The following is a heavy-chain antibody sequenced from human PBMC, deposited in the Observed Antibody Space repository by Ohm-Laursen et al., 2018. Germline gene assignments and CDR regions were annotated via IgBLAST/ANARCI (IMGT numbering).Heavy chain of an antibody. CDR2: IYSGGST. V-gene: IGHV3-53*01. CDR1: GFTVSSNY. Sequence: SLRLSCAASGFTVSSNYMSWVRQAPGKGLEWVSVIYSGGSTYYADSVKGRFTISRDNSKNTLYLQMNSLRAEDTAVYYCAKVFKRCGGDCPYYFDYWGQGTLVTVSS. J-gene: IGHJ4*02. CDR3: AKVFKRCGGDCPYYFDY. D-gene: IGHD2-21*02.